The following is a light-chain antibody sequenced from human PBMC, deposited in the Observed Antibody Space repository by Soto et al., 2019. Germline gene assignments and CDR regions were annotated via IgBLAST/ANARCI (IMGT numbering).Light chain of an antibody. V-gene: IGLV1-40*01. J-gene: IGLJ1*01. CDR2: GNS. CDR1: SSNIGAGYD. CDR3: QSYDSSLSGSNV. Sequence: LTQPPSVSGAPGQRVTISCTGSSSNIGAGYDVHWYQQLPGTAPKLLIYGNSNRPSGVPDRFSGSKSGTSASLAITGLQAEDEADYYCQSYDSSLSGSNVFGTGTKGTVL.